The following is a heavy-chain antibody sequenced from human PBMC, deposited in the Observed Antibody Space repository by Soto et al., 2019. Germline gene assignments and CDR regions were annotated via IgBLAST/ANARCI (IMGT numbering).Heavy chain of an antibody. V-gene: IGHV4-4*02. CDR2: IFHDGTA. D-gene: IGHD3-10*01. Sequence: SETLSLTCAVSGVSLTSGNWWTWVRQSPQRGLEYIGEIFHDGTANYYPSFERRVAMSVNTSRNQFSLKLTSVTAADTAVYFCARLVYDTRLNYMYFDFWGPGTLVTVSS. J-gene: IGHJ4*02. CDR3: ARLVYDTRLNYMYFDF. CDR1: GVSLTSGNW.